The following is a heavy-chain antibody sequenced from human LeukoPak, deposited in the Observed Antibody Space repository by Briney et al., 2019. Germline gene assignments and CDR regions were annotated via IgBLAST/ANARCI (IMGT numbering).Heavy chain of an antibody. D-gene: IGHD6-13*01. Sequence: SETLSLTCTVSGGSISSYYWSWIRQPPGKGLEWIGYIYYSGSTNYNPSLKSRVTISVDTSKNQFSLKLSSVTAADAAVYYCARDGSSWGAFDIWGQGTMVTVSS. J-gene: IGHJ3*02. CDR1: GGSISSYY. CDR2: IYYSGST. CDR3: ARDGSSWGAFDI. V-gene: IGHV4-59*01.